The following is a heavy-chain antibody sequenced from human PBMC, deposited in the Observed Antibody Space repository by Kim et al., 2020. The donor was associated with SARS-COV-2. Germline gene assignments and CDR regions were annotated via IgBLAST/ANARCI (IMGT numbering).Heavy chain of an antibody. CDR3: VRKRPGVGAFDY. V-gene: IGHV3-7*01. CDR2: K. Sequence: KYDAASVKGRSTISSDNANNRLYLQMGSLRAEDAAVYYCVRKRPGVGAFDYWGQGALVTVSS. D-gene: IGHD1-26*01. J-gene: IGHJ4*02.